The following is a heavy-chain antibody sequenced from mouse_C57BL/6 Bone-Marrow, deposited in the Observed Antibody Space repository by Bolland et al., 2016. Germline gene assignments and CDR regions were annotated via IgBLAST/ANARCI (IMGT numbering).Heavy chain of an antibody. V-gene: IGHV1-52*01. CDR2: PSDSET. J-gene: IGHJ2*01. Sequence: PSDSETHYNQKFKDKATLTVDKSSSTAYMQLSSLTSEYSAVYYCARIYYDYVFDYWGQGTT. D-gene: IGHD2-4*01. CDR3: ARIYYDYVFDY.